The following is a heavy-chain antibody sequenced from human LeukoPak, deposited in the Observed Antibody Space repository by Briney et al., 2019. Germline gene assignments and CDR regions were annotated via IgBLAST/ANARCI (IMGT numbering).Heavy chain of an antibody. CDR2: IGGRGTST. J-gene: IGHJ5*02. D-gene: IGHD3-16*01. V-gene: IGHV3-23*01. CDR1: GFRFSDFT. CDR3: GKEGGA. Sequence: GGSLRLSCAASGFRFSDFTMTWVRQAPGRGPEWVSAIGGRGTSTYYADSLGGRFTISRDNSKDMLYLQMNSLKVEDTATYYCGKEGGAWGQGTKVTVSS.